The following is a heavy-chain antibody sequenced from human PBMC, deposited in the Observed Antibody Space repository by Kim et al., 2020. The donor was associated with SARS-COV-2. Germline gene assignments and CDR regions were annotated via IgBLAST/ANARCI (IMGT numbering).Heavy chain of an antibody. J-gene: IGHJ4*02. D-gene: IGHD6-19*01. Sequence: GGSLRLSCAASGFTFSSYSMNWVRQAPGKGLEWVSSISSSSYIYYADSVKGRFTISRDNAKNSLYLQMNSLRAEDTAVYYCARDRYSSGWYYFDYWGQGTLVTVSS. CDR2: ISSSSYI. V-gene: IGHV3-21*01. CDR3: ARDRYSSGWYYFDY. CDR1: GFTFSSYS.